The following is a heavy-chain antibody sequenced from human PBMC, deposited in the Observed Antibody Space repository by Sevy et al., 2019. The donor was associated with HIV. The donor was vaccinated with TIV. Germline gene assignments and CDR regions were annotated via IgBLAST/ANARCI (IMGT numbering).Heavy chain of an antibody. CDR2: ISYDGSNK. CDR1: GFTFSSYA. J-gene: IGHJ4*02. Sequence: GGSLRLSCAASGFTFSSYAMHWVRQAPGKGLEWVAVISYDGSNKYYADSVKGRFTISRDNSKNTLYLQMNSLRAEDTAVYYCARDPQAAAGTSHFDYWGQGTLVTASS. D-gene: IGHD6-13*01. V-gene: IGHV3-30-3*01. CDR3: ARDPQAAAGTSHFDY.